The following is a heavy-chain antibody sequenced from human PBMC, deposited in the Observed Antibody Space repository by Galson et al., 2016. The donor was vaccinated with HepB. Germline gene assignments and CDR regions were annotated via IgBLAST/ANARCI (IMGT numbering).Heavy chain of an antibody. CDR2: ISFDGNDK. CDR3: ATPRIGTATGPFDY. V-gene: IGHV3-30*03. J-gene: IGHJ4*02. Sequence: SLRLSCAASGINFRIYGMHWVRQAPGRGLEWVAFISFDGNDKYYIDSVKGRFTISRDNSQNTRYLQMNTLRAEDTAVYYCATPRIGTATGPFDYWGQGILVTVSS. CDR1: GINFRIYG. D-gene: IGHD1-7*01.